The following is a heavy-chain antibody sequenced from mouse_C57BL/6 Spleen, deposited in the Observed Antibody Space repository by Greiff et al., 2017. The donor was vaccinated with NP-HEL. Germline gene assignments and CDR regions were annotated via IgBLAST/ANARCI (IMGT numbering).Heavy chain of an antibody. D-gene: IGHD1-1*01. CDR2: IYPRSGNT. Sequence: VKLQQSGAELARPGASVKLSCKASGYTFTSYGISWVKQRTGQGLEWIGEIYPRSGNTYYNEKFKGKATLTADKSSSTAYMELRSLTSEDSAVYFCYYYGSSYSPNWDGTWGQGTTLTVSS. V-gene: IGHV1-81*01. CDR1: GYTFTSYG. J-gene: IGHJ2*01. CDR3: YYYGSSYSPNWDGT.